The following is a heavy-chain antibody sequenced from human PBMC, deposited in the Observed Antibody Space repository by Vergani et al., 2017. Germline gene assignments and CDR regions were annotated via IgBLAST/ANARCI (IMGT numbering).Heavy chain of an antibody. J-gene: IGHJ4*02. V-gene: IGHV3-30*18. CDR3: AKVVAATVVTDY. D-gene: IGHD4-23*01. CDR1: GFTFSSYG. Sequence: QVQLVESGGGLVKPGGSLRLSCAASGFTFSSYGMHWVRQAPGKGLEWVAVISYDGSNKYYADSVKGRFTISRDNSKNTLYLQMNSLRAEDTAVYYCAKVVAATVVTDYWGQGTLVTVSS. CDR2: ISYDGSNK.